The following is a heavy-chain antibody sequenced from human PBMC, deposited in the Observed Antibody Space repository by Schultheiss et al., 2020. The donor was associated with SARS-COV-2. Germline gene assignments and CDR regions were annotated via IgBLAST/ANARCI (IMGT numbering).Heavy chain of an antibody. CDR1: GGSFSGYY. CDR2: INHSGST. J-gene: IGHJ4*02. D-gene: IGHD1-14*01. V-gene: IGHV4-34*01. Sequence: SQTLSLTCAVYGGSFSGYYWSWIRQPPGKGLEWIGEINHSGSTNYNPSLKSRVTISVDTSKNQFSLNLSSVTAADTAVYYCARGGRGPKTGNDYWGQGTLVTVSS. CDR3: ARGGRGPKTGNDY.